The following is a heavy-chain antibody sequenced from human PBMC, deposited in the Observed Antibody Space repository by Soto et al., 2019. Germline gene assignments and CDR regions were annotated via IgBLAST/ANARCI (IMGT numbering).Heavy chain of an antibody. V-gene: IGHV3-7*04. D-gene: IGHD1-26*01. CDR1: GFTFSSYW. CDR2: IKQDGSEK. J-gene: IGHJ4*02. Sequence: EVQLVESGGGLVQPGGSLRLSCAASGFTFSSYWMSWVRQAPGKGLEWVANIKQDGSEKYYVDSVKGRFTISRDNAKNSLYLQMNSLRAEDTAVYYCGRDLRDWYSVSYSYDYWGQGTLVTVSS. CDR3: GRDLRDWYSVSYSYDY.